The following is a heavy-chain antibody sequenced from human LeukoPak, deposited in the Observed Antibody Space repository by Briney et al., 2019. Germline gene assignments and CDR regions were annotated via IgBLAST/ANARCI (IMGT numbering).Heavy chain of an antibody. V-gene: IGHV4-39*01. CDR1: GGSISSSNYY. D-gene: IGHD2-2*01. J-gene: IGHJ4*02. Sequence: SETLSLTCSISGGSISSSNYYCAWIRQPPGKGLEWIGSIYYSGSTYYNPSPKSRLTISVDTPQNQFSLKLSSETAADTAVYYCARLHCSSTSCYSAFDYWGQGTLVTVSS. CDR2: IYYSGST. CDR3: ARLHCSSTSCYSAFDY.